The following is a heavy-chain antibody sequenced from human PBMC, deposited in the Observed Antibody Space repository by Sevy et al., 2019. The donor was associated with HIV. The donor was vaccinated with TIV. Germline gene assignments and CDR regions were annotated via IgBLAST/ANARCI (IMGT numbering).Heavy chain of an antibody. J-gene: IGHJ4*02. CDR1: GFTFRSYV. V-gene: IGHV3-23*01. D-gene: IGHD2-15*01. CDR3: AKAKTVAAGFDY. CDR2: ISGSGGST. Sequence: GGSLRLSCAASGFTFRSYVVSWVRQAPGKGLEWVSGISGSGGSTYYADSVKGRFTISRDNSKNTLYLQMNSLRAEDTAVYYCAKAKTVAAGFDYWGQGTLVTVSS.